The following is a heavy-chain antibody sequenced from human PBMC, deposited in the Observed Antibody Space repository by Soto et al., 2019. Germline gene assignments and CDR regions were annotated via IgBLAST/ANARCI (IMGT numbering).Heavy chain of an antibody. Sequence: EVQLVESGRGLVQPGGSLRLSCAASGFTFSDFWLHWVRQTPGKGLVWVSRIKSDGGSTNYADSVKGRFTISRDNAKNTVYLQMDSLRAEDTAVYYCARGAKGAYYVDVWGKGTTVTVSS. D-gene: IGHD2-21*01. CDR1: GFTFSDFW. V-gene: IGHV3-74*01. CDR2: IKSDGGST. J-gene: IGHJ6*03. CDR3: ARGAKGAYYVDV.